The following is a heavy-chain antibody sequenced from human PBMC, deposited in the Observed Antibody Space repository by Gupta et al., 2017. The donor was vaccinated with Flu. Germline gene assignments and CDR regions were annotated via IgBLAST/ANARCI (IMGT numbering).Heavy chain of an antibody. Sequence: EVQLLESGGGLVQPGGSLRLSCAASGFTFSDYAMTWVRQAPGKGLEWVSTISASSGGIYNADSVKGRFTVSRDNSQNTLYLQMGSLRAEDTAVYFCARATGYCSDGGCYRYAFDIWGQGTLVTVFS. CDR1: GFTFSDYA. J-gene: IGHJ3*02. D-gene: IGHD2-15*01. V-gene: IGHV3-23*01. CDR2: ISASSGGI. CDR3: ARATGYCSDGGCYRYAFDI.